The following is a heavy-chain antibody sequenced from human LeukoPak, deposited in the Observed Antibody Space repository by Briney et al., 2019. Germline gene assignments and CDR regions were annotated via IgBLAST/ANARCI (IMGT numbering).Heavy chain of an antibody. J-gene: IGHJ4*02. Sequence: GGSLRLSCAASGFSFSTYGMHWVRQAPGKGLEWVSFITYGSSYIHYTDSVKGRFTISRDDAKNSLYLQMNSLRTEDTAMYYCARALRWSAPLDSWGQGTLVTVSS. CDR3: ARALRWSAPLDS. V-gene: IGHV3-21*01. D-gene: IGHD2-21*01. CDR1: GFSFSTYG. CDR2: ITYGSSYI.